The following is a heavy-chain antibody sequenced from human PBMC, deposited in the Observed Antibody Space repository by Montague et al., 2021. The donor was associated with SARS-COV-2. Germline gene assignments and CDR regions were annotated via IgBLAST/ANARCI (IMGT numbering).Heavy chain of an antibody. Sequence: SLRLSCAASGFTFSSYAMHWVRQAPGKELEWVAVISYDGSNKYYADSVKGRLTISRDNSKNTLYLQMNSLRAEDTAVYYCAAPMVKDYWGQGTLVTVSS. V-gene: IGHV3-30-3*01. CDR1: GFTFSSYA. CDR3: AAPMVKDY. CDR2: ISYDGSNK. J-gene: IGHJ4*02. D-gene: IGHD5-18*01.